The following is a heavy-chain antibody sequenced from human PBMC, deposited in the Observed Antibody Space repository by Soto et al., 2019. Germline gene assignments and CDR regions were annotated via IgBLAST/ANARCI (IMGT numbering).Heavy chain of an antibody. Sequence: PSETLSLTCTVSGGSISSSYWSWIRQPPGKGLEWLAYIYDDGSANYNPSLKSRATISLDMSKNQFSLNLSSVSAPYTAVYSCARDKYCSGGSCRKNWFDPWGQGTMVTVSS. D-gene: IGHD2-15*01. CDR2: IYDDGSA. CDR1: GGSISSSY. V-gene: IGHV4-59*01. CDR3: ARDKYCSGGSCRKNWFDP. J-gene: IGHJ5*02.